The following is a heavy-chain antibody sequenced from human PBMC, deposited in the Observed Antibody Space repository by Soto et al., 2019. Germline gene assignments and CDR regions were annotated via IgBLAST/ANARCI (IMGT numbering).Heavy chain of an antibody. CDR1: GGSISSGGYY. CDR3: ARGLGSFTAEYNWFDP. V-gene: IGHV4-31*03. Sequence: SETLSLTCTVSGGSISSGGYYWSWIRQHPGKGLEWIGYIYYSGSTYYNPSLKSRVTISVDTSKNQFSLKLSSVTAADTAVYYCARGLGSFTAEYNWFDPWGQGTLVTVSS. D-gene: IGHD1-26*01. CDR2: IYYSGST. J-gene: IGHJ5*02.